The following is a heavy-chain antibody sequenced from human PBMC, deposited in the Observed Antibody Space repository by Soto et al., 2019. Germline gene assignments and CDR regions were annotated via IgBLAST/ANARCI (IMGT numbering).Heavy chain of an antibody. Sequence: ASVEVSCTASGYTFTSYAMHWVRQAPGQRLEWMGWINAGNGNTKYSQKFQGRVTITRDTSASTAYMELSSLRSEDTAVYYCAREGPIVVVTAGWFDPWGQGTLVTVSS. CDR1: GYTFTSYA. CDR3: AREGPIVVVTAGWFDP. J-gene: IGHJ5*02. D-gene: IGHD2-21*02. CDR2: INAGNGNT. V-gene: IGHV1-3*01.